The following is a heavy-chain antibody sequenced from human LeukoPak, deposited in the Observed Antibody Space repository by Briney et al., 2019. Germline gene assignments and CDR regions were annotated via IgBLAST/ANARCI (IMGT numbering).Heavy chain of an antibody. CDR2: ISWNSGSI. CDR3: ARWGHSDYSSFPTKFDY. J-gene: IGHJ4*02. D-gene: IGHD4-11*01. CDR1: GFAFDDYA. V-gene: IGHV3-9*01. Sequence: SLRLSCAASGFAFDDYAMHWVRQAPGKGREWVSGISWNSGSIGYADSVKGRFTISRDNAKNSLYLQMSSLRAEDTAIYYCARWGHSDYSSFPTKFDYWGQGTLVTVSS.